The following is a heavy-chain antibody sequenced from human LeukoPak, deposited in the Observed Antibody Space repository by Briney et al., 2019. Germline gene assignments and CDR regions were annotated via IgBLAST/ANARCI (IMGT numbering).Heavy chain of an antibody. CDR3: ARAGSSWSLYYYYYMDA. CDR1: GFTFSSYE. CDR2: ISSSGSTI. J-gene: IGHJ6*03. V-gene: IGHV3-48*03. D-gene: IGHD6-13*01. Sequence: GGSLRLSCAASGFTFSSYETNWVRQAPGKGLEWVSYISSSGSTIYYADSVKGRFTISRDNAKNSLYLQMNSLRAEDTAVYYCARAGSSWSLYYYYYMDAWGKGTTVTISS.